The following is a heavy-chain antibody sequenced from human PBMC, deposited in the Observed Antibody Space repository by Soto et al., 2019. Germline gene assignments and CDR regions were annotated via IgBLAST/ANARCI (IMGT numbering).Heavy chain of an antibody. CDR3: ARSYGDDYYFGLDV. CDR1: GFTFSGCV. CDR2: NRTKANYYAA. J-gene: IGHJ6*02. D-gene: IGHD4-17*01. V-gene: IGHV3-73*01. Sequence: LRLSCATSGFTFSGCVIHWVRQASGKGLEWIGHNRTKANYYAAAYAESLKGRFTLSRDDSKNTAYLQMDTLKSEDTAVYYCARSYGDDYYFGLDVWGQGTTVTVSS.